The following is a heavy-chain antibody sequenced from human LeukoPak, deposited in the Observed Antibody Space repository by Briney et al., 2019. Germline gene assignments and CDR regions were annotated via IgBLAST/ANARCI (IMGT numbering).Heavy chain of an antibody. J-gene: IGHJ4*02. V-gene: IGHV3-30*18. CDR3: AKSPWYHGSGSYSGTIH. Sequence: PGGSLRLSCAASGFTFSSYGMHWVRQAPGKGLEWVAVISYDGSNKYYADSVKGRFTISRDNSKNTLYLQMNSLRAEDTAVYYCAKSPWYHGSGSYSGTIHWGQGTLVTVSS. CDR1: GFTFSSYG. CDR2: ISYDGSNK. D-gene: IGHD3-10*01.